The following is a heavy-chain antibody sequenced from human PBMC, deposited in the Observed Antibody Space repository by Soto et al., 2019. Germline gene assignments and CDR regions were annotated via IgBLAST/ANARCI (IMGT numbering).Heavy chain of an antibody. V-gene: IGHV1-69*06. CDR1: GGTFSSYA. CDR2: IIPIFGTA. CDR3: ARPELRFLENYYYGMDV. J-gene: IGHJ6*02. D-gene: IGHD3-3*01. Sequence: QVQLVQSGAEVKKPGSSVKVACKASGGTFSSYAISWVRQAPGQGLEWMGGIIPIFGTANYAQKFQGRVTITADKSTSTAYMELSSLRSEDTAVYYCARPELRFLENYYYGMDVWGQGTTVTVSS.